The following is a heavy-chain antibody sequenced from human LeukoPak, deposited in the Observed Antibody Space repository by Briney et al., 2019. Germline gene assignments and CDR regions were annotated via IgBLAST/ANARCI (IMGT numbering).Heavy chain of an antibody. CDR1: GGTFSSYA. CDR2: IIPILGIA. CDR3: ASQGAHCSSTSCPPSY. Sequence: ASVKVSCKASGGTFSSYAISWVRQAPGQGLEWMGRIIPILGIANYAQKFQGRVTITADKSTSTAYMELSSLRSEDTAVYYCASQGAHCSSTSCPPSYWGQGTLVTVSS. D-gene: IGHD2-2*01. V-gene: IGHV1-69*04. J-gene: IGHJ4*02.